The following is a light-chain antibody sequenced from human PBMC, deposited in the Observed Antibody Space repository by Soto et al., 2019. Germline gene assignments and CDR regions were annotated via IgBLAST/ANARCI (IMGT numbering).Light chain of an antibody. CDR1: QSVSSTY. CDR2: GAS. J-gene: IGKJ1*01. Sequence: EIVLTQSPGTLSLSPGERATLSCRASQSVSSTYLAWYQQKPGQAHRLLIYGASNRATGIPDRFSGSGSGTDFTLTVSRLEPEDFAVYYCQQYGGSATFGQGTKVEIK. CDR3: QQYGGSAT. V-gene: IGKV3-20*01.